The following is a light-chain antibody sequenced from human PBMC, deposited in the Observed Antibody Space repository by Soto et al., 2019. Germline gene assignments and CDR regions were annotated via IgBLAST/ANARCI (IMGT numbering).Light chain of an antibody. CDR1: SSNIGAGYD. CDR2: GNT. CDR3: QSHDSSLNSWL. V-gene: IGLV1-40*01. Sequence: QSVLTQPPSMSGAPGQRVTISCTGSSSNIGAGYDVHWYQHLPGTAPKLLIYGNTNRPSGVPDRFSGSKSGTSASLAITGLQAEDEADYYCQSHDSSLNSWLFCGGPKLTVL. J-gene: IGLJ3*02.